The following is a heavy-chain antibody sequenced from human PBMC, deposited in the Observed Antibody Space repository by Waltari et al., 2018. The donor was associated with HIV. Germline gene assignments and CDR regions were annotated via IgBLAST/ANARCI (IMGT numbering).Heavy chain of an antibody. CDR2: VDPEDSET. J-gene: IGHJ6*02. D-gene: IGHD1-26*01. CDR3: ATGGGTTSIQLYDLDV. V-gene: IGHV1-24*01. Sequence: QVQLIQSGAEVKKPGASVKVSCKVFGYTLTELSMHWVRQAPGKGLEWMGCVDPEDSETSYAQKFQGRVTMTEDTSTDSAYSELSSLTSEDTAVYYCATGGGTTSIQLYDLDVWGQGTTVTVSS. CDR1: GYTLTELS.